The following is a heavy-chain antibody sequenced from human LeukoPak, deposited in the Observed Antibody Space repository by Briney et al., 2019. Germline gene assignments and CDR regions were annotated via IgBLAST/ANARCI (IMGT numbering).Heavy chain of an antibody. V-gene: IGHV3-7*01. Sequence: GGSLRLSCVVSGFTFSSDWMSWVRQAPGKGLEWVANIKQDESEKYYVDSVKGRFIVSRDNAKNSLYLQMNSLRVEDTAVYYCANFPHLEPTYLDSWGQGILVRVSS. CDR3: ANFPHLEPTYLDS. D-gene: IGHD1-1*01. CDR1: GFTFSSDW. J-gene: IGHJ4*02. CDR2: IKQDESEK.